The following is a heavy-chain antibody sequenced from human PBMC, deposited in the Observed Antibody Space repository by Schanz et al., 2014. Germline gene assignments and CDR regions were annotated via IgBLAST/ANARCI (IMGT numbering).Heavy chain of an antibody. V-gene: IGHV3-21*02. Sequence: EVQLVESGGGLVKPGGSLRLSCGVSGFTASSHSMNWVRQAPGKGLEWVSSISSRSSHIYYADSVKGRFTVSRDNAKNSVYLQMNSLRAEDTAVYYCARGGPAYYFDDWGQGTLVTVSS. CDR2: ISSRSSHI. CDR3: ARGGPAYYFDD. J-gene: IGHJ4*02. CDR1: GFTASSHS.